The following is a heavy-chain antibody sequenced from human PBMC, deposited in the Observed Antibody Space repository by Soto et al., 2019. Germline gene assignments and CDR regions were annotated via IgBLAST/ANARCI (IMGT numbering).Heavy chain of an antibody. J-gene: IGHJ4*02. V-gene: IGHV3-21*01. CDR1: GFTFSSYS. Sequence: GGSLRLSGAASGFTFSSYSMNWVRQAPWKGLEWVSSISSSSSYIYYADSVKGRFTISRDNAKKSLYLQMNSLRAEGTAVYYCASRSNVLRYFDWLGPQDHSGQGTLVTVCS. CDR3: ASRSNVLRYFDWLGPQDH. D-gene: IGHD3-9*01. CDR2: ISSSSSYI.